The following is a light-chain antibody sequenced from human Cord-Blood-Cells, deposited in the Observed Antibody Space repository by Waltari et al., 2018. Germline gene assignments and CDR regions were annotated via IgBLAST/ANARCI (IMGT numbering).Light chain of an antibody. Sequence: QSVLTQPPPASGTPGQRVTISCSGSSSNIGSNTVNCYQQLPGTAPKLLIYSNNQRPSGVPDRFSGSKSGTSASLAISGLQSEDEADYYCAAWDDSLNGVVFGGGTKLTVL. CDR1: SSNIGSNT. CDR2: SNN. V-gene: IGLV1-44*01. J-gene: IGLJ2*01. CDR3: AAWDDSLNGVV.